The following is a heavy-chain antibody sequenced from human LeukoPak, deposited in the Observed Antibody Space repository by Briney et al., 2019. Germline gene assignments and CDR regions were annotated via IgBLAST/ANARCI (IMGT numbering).Heavy chain of an antibody. CDR3: ARRGRSDY. CDR2: ISSSSSTI. J-gene: IGHJ4*02. Sequence: GGSLRLSCAASGFTVSDSFMTWVRQAPGKGLEWVSYISSSSSTIYYADSVKGRFTISRDNAKNSLYLQMNSLRDEDTAVYYCARRGRSDYWGQGTLVTVSS. V-gene: IGHV3-48*02. CDR1: GFTVSDSF.